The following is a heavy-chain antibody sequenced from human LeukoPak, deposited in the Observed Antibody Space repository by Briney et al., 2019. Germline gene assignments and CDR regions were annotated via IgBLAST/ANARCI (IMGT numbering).Heavy chain of an antibody. D-gene: IGHD2-15*01. J-gene: IGHJ4*02. V-gene: IGHV1-8*01. CDR1: GYTFTSYD. Sequence: ASVKVPCKASGYTFTSYDINWVRQATGQGLEWMGWMNPNSGNTGYAQKFQGRVTMTRNTSISTAYMELSSLRSEDTAVYYCARASCSGGSCYFDYWGQGTLVTVSS. CDR2: MNPNSGNT. CDR3: ARASCSGGSCYFDY.